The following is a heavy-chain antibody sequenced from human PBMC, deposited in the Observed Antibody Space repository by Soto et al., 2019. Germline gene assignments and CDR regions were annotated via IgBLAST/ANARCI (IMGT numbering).Heavy chain of an antibody. D-gene: IGHD1-1*01. CDR1: GYTFTFRY. CDR3: ARSPFAGSDAFDI. CDR2: ITPFKSDT. Sequence: ASGKVSCKASGYTFTFRYLHWVRQAPGQALEWMGWITPFKSDTNYAQKFQDRVTITRDRSVSTAYMELSNLRSDDTAMYYCARSPFAGSDAFDIWGQGTMVTVSS. J-gene: IGHJ3*02. V-gene: IGHV1-45*02.